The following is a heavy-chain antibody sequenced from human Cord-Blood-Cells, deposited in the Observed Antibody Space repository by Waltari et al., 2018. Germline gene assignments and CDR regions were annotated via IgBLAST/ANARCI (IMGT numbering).Heavy chain of an antibody. CDR1: GVSISSSSYY. D-gene: IGHD2-15*01. CDR3: ARADCSGGSCTREDAFDI. Sequence: QLQLQESGPGLVKPSETLSLTCTVSGVSISSSSYYWGWIRQPPGKGLEWIGSIYYSGSTYYNPSLKSRVTISVDTSKNQFSLKLSSVTAADTAVYYCARADCSGGSCTREDAFDIWGQGTMVTVSS. V-gene: IGHV4-39*01. J-gene: IGHJ3*02. CDR2: IYYSGST.